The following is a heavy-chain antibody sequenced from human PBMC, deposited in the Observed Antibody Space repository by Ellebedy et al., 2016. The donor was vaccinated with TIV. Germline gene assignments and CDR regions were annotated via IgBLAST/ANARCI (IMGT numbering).Heavy chain of an antibody. CDR1: GGTFSSYA. J-gene: IGHJ4*02. D-gene: IGHD2-15*01. CDR2: IIPILGIA. CDR3: ARAGGRSGGPPFDY. Sequence: ASVKVSCKASGGTFSSYAISWVRQAPGQGLEWMGRIIPILGIANYAQKFQGRVTITRATSASTGYMELSSLRYEDTAVYYCARAGGRSGGPPFDYWGQGTLVTVSS. V-gene: IGHV1-69*04.